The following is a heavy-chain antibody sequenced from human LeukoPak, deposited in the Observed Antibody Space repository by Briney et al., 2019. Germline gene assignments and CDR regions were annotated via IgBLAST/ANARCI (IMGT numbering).Heavy chain of an antibody. J-gene: IGHJ5*02. Sequence: GGSLRLSCAASGFTFDDYAMHWVRQAPGKGLEWASLISWDGGSTYYADSVKGRFTISRDNSKNSLYLQMNSLRAEDTALYYCAKDIDSYDFWSGYSPGPWGQGTLVTVSS. CDR2: ISWDGGST. D-gene: IGHD3-3*01. CDR3: AKDIDSYDFWSGYSPGP. V-gene: IGHV3-43D*03. CDR1: GFTFDDYA.